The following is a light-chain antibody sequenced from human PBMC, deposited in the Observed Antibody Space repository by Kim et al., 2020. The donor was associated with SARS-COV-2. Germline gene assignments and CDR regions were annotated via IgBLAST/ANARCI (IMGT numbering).Light chain of an antibody. J-gene: IGKJ1*01. V-gene: IGKV3-20*01. Sequence: PGKEAPLSCRPSSRVCASYLAWYQQEPGQAPRLHSSGASTRATGIPDRFSGSGSETDFTLTISKLEPEDSAVYYWQQYYGSPTFGQGTKVDIK. CDR3: QQYYGSPT. CDR2: GAS. CDR1: SRVCASY.